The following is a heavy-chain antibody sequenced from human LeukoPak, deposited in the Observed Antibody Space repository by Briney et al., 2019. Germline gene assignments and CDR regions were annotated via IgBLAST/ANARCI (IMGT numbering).Heavy chain of an antibody. D-gene: IGHD2-2*01. CDR1: GGTFSSYA. CDR2: IIPIFGTA. J-gene: IGHJ6*04. V-gene: IGHV1-69*06. CDR3: ARTDIVVVPAAMPDYYYYGMDV. Sequence: GSSVKVSCRASGGTFSSYAISWVRQAPGQGLEWMGGIIPIFGTANYAQKFQGRVTITADKSTSTAYMELSSLRSEDTAVYYCARTDIVVVPAAMPDYYYYGMDVWGKGTTVTVSS.